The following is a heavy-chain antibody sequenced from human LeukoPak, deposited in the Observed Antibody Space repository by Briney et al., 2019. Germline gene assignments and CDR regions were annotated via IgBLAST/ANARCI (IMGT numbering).Heavy chain of an antibody. Sequence: GGSLRLSCAASGFTFSSYAMSWVRQAPGKGLEWVSAISGSGGSTYYADSVKGRFTSRDNSKNTLYLQMNSLRAEDTAVYYCAKEMIHDHPEIWGQGTLVTVSS. CDR2: ISGSGGST. J-gene: IGHJ4*02. CDR3: AKEMIHDHPEI. V-gene: IGHV3-23*01. CDR1: GFTFSSYA. D-gene: IGHD1-1*01.